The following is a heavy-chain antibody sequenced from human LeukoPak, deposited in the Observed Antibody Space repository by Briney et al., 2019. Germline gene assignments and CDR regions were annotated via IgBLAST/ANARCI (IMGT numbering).Heavy chain of an antibody. D-gene: IGHD2-21*02. Sequence: SETLSLTCTVSGDSISNYYWSWIRQPAGKGLEWIGSIYYSGSTYYNPSLKSRVTISVDTSKNQFSLKLSSVTAADTAVYYCASAPDCGGDCRWGQGTLVTVSS. CDR2: IYYSGST. CDR3: ASAPDCGGDCR. V-gene: IGHV4-4*07. J-gene: IGHJ4*02. CDR1: GDSISNYY.